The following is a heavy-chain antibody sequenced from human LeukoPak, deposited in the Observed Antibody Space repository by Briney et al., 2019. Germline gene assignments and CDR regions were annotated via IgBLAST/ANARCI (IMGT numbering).Heavy chain of an antibody. CDR3: VRDYGGSSPFDF. Sequence: GGSLRLSCAASGFTFCSHGMSWVRQAPGKGLEWVSTISGSGDYTYYADSVKGRFTISRDNSKNTLYLQMNSLRAEDTAVYYCVRDYGGSSPFDFWGQGTLVTVSS. V-gene: IGHV3-23*01. J-gene: IGHJ4*02. D-gene: IGHD4-23*01. CDR2: ISGSGDYT. CDR1: GFTFCSHG.